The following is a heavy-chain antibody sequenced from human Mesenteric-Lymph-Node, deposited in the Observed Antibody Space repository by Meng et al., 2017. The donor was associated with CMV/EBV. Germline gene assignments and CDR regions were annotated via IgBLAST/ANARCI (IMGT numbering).Heavy chain of an antibody. V-gene: IGHV5-51*01. CDR1: GYSFSTYW. J-gene: IGHJ3*02. D-gene: IGHD3/OR15-3a*01. Sequence: GESLKISCKGSGYSFSTYWIGWVRQMPGRGLDWMGIIYPGNSETRYSPSFQGQVTISADTSVNTAYLQWSSLEASDTAIYYCARHRIFGLATESDPFDIWGQGTMVTVSS. CDR2: IYPGNSET. CDR3: ARHRIFGLATESDPFDI.